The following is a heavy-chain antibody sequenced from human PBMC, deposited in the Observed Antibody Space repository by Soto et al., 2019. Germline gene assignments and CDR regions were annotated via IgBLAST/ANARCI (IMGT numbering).Heavy chain of an antibody. D-gene: IGHD1-1*01. Sequence: DVQLVESGGGLMQPGASLRLSCAASGLTVSGQKYVAWVRQAPGKGLEWVSALYDVDGSFYSDSVKGRFTTSSDSSKTTVYLQMNDLRPADTAVYYCATWHEREHAYDVWGQGTTVTVSS. CDR3: ATWHEREHAYDV. V-gene: IGHV3-53*01. CDR2: LYDVDGS. CDR1: GLTVSGQKY. J-gene: IGHJ3*01.